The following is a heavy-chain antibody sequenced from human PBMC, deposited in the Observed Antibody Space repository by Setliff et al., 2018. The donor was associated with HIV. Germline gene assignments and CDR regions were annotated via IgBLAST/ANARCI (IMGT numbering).Heavy chain of an antibody. Sequence: SETLSLTCAVYGGSFSGYYWSWIRQPPGKGLEWIGEINHSGSTNYNPSLKSRVTISVDASKNQFSLKLSSVTAADTAVYYCARDRYTWNYGKNYMDVWGKGTTVTVSS. V-gene: IGHV4-34*01. CDR2: INHSGST. D-gene: IGHD1-7*01. CDR1: GGSFSGYY. CDR3: ARDRYTWNYGKNYMDV. J-gene: IGHJ6*03.